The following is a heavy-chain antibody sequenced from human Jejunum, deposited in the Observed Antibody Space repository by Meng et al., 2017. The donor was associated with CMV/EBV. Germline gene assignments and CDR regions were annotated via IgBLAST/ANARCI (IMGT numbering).Heavy chain of an antibody. CDR2: INPNSGAT. Sequence: QVHLVQSGAEVKKPGASVKVSCKASGYTFSDYFIHWLRQAPGQGLEWMGRINPNSGATSNAQKFEGRVTMTRDTSISTAYTELSGLTSDDTAVYYCARYSSSFNWFDPWGQGTLVTVSS. CDR1: GYTFSDYF. CDR3: ARYSSSFNWFDP. V-gene: IGHV1-2*06. D-gene: IGHD6-13*01. J-gene: IGHJ5*02.